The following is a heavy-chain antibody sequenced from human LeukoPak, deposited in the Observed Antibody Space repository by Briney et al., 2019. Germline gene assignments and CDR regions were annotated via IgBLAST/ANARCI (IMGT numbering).Heavy chain of an antibody. CDR2: IYYSGST. CDR1: GGSISNGDHY. J-gene: IGHJ4*02. CDR3: ARLVGATWERSLDY. V-gene: IGHV4-31*03. Sequence: PSETLSLTCTVSGGSISNGDHYWSWIRQHPGKGLEWIGHIYYSGSTYYNPSLKSRGIISVETSKNQFSLKLSSVTAADTAVYYCARLVGATWERSLDYWGQGTLVTVSS. D-gene: IGHD1-26*01.